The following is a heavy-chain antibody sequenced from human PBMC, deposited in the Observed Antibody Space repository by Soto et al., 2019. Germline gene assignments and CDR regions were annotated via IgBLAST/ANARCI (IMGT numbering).Heavy chain of an antibody. CDR2: INPNSGGT. Sequence: GASVKVSCKASGYTFTGYYMHWVRQAPGQGLEWMGWINPNSGGTNYAQKFQGWVTMTRDTSISTAYMELSRLRSDDTAVYYCARDRLEGYSSSYYYYYYGMDAWGQGTTVTVSS. J-gene: IGHJ6*02. D-gene: IGHD6-6*01. CDR3: ARDRLEGYSSSYYYYYYGMDA. V-gene: IGHV1-2*04. CDR1: GYTFTGYY.